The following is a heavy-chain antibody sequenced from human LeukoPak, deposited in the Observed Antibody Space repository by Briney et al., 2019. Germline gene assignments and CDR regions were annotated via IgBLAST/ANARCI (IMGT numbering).Heavy chain of an antibody. D-gene: IGHD2-2*01. J-gene: IGHJ5*02. V-gene: IGHV3-23*01. CDR2: STESGVRT. CDR1: GFTFSKNG. Sequence: GGSLRLSCAASGFTFSKNGVRWVRQAPGKGLEWISVSTESGVRTYYADSVKGRFTISRDNARNSLYLEMNSLRADDTAMYFCARSVVPAGAWFDPWGQGTLVIVS. CDR3: ARSVVPAGAWFDP.